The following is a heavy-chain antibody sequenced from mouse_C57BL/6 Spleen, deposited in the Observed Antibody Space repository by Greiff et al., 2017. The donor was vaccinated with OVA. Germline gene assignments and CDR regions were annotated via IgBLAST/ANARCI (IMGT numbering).Heavy chain of an antibody. D-gene: IGHD2-3*01. Sequence: EVQLQQSGPVLVKPGASVKMSCKASGYTFTDYYMNWVKQSHGKSLEWIGVINPYNGGTSYNQKFKGKATLTVDKSSSTAYMELNSLTSEDSAVYYCARTDRKIYDDHWGAMDYWGQGTSVTVSS. V-gene: IGHV1-19*01. J-gene: IGHJ4*01. CDR2: INPYNGGT. CDR3: ARTDRKIYDDHWGAMDY. CDR1: GYTFTDYY.